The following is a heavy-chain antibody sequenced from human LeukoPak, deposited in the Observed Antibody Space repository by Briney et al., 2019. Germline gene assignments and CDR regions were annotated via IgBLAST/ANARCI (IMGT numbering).Heavy chain of an antibody. CDR3: ARDSYGSGSPYYGMDV. V-gene: IGHV1-2*02. Sequence: ASVKVSCKASGYTFTGYYMHWVRQAPRQGLEWMGWINPNSGGTNYAQKFQGRVTMTRDTSISTAYMELSRLRSDDTAVYYCARDSYGSGSPYYGMDVWGQGTTVTVSS. CDR1: GYTFTGYY. J-gene: IGHJ6*02. D-gene: IGHD3-10*01. CDR2: INPNSGGT.